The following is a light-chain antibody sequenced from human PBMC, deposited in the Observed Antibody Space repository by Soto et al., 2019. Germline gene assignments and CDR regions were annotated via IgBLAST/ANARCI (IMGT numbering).Light chain of an antibody. CDR3: QHRGRWPRT. Sequence: EILLTQSPATLSLSPGERATLSCRASQSVNDYLAWYQQKPGQAPRLLIYGASNRPTGITLRFSGSWSGTDFTLTISSLEPEDFAVYYCQHRGRWPRTFGQGTKLEIK. J-gene: IGKJ2*01. CDR2: GAS. V-gene: IGKV3-11*01. CDR1: QSVNDY.